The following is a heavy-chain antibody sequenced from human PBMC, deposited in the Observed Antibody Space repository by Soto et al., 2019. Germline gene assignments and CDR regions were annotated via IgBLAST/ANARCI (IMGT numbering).Heavy chain of an antibody. D-gene: IGHD2-2*01. CDR3: ARGCSSTSCSRRVYFQH. Sequence: QVQLQESGPGLVKPSGTLSLTCAVSGGSISSSNWWSWVRQPPGKGLGWIGEIYHIGSTNYNPSLKSRVTISVDKSKTQFSLKLSSVTAAETAVYYCARGCSSTSCSRRVYFQHWGQGTLVTVSS. V-gene: IGHV4-4*02. J-gene: IGHJ1*01. CDR1: GGSISSSNW. CDR2: IYHIGST.